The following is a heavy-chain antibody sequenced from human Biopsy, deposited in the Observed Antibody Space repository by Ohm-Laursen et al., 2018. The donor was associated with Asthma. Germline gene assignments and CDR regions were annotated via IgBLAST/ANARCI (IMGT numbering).Heavy chain of an antibody. CDR2: INSVFGTT. J-gene: IGHJ4*02. CDR1: GGTFNTYV. CDR3: ARKAGSCISRTCYSLDF. D-gene: IGHD2-2*01. Sequence: SVKVSCKALGGTFNTYVIGWVRQAPGQGLEWMGGINSVFGTTTYPQKFQDRVTITADDSTSTVYMELSSLRSEDTAVYYCARKAGSCISRTCYSLDFWGQGTPVAVSS. V-gene: IGHV1-69*13.